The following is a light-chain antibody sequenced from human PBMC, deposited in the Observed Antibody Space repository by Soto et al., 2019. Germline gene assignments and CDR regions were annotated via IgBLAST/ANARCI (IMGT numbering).Light chain of an antibody. V-gene: IGKV3-15*01. CDR3: QQYHTWPIT. Sequence: EIVLTQTPATLSVSPGEIASLSCRASQSVSNNLAWYQQKPGQAPRLLIFGVSTRATGIPARFSGSGSGTEFTLTISSLQSEDCAIYYCQQYHTWPITFGGGTKVDIK. CDR2: GVS. CDR1: QSVSNN. J-gene: IGKJ4*01.